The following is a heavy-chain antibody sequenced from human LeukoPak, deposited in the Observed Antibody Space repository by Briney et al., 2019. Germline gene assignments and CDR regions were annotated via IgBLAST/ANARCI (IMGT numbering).Heavy chain of an antibody. V-gene: IGHV4-59*12. J-gene: IGHJ4*02. D-gene: IGHD6-13*01. Sequence: SETLSLTCTFSGGSISSYYWSWIRQPPGKGLEWIGYIYYSGSTYYNPSLKSRVTISVDTSKNQFSLKLSSVTAADTAVYYCARSIAAAGTGYYYDYWGQGTLVTVSS. CDR3: ARSIAAAGTGYYYDY. CDR2: IYYSGST. CDR1: GGSISSYY.